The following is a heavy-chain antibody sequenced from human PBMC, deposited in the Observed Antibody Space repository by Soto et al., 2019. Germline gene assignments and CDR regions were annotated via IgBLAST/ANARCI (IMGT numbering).Heavy chain of an antibody. CDR2: IIPIFGTA. V-gene: IGHV1-69*01. CDR3: ARNGNWERPNGFDP. CDR1: GGTFSSYA. D-gene: IGHD1-26*01. Sequence: QVQLVQSGAEVKKPGSSVKVSCKASGGTFSSYAISWVRQAPGQGLEWMGGIIPIFGTANYAQKFQGRVTSTADEATSTADMELSSLRSEDTAVYYCARNGNWERPNGFDPWGQGTLVTVSS. J-gene: IGHJ5*02.